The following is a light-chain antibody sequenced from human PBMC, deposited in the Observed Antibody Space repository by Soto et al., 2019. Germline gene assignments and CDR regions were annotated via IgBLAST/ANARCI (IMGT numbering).Light chain of an antibody. Sequence: QSALTQPASVSGSPGQSITISCTGTSSGVGNYNYVSWYQQRPGKAPTLMIYDVSNRPSGVSNRFSASKSGNTASLTISGLQAEDEADYFCSSYTSTSSLVFGGGTKVTVL. J-gene: IGLJ2*01. V-gene: IGLV2-14*01. CDR2: DVS. CDR1: SSGVGNYNY. CDR3: SSYTSTSSLV.